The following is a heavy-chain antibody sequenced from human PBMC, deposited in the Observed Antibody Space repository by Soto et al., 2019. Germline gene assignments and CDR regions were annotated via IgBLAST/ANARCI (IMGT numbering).Heavy chain of an antibody. V-gene: IGHV3-9*01. J-gene: IGHJ4*02. CDR3: AKGRRYCSGGSCYSGLYY. CDR2: ISWNSGSI. D-gene: IGHD2-15*01. Sequence: EVQLVESGGGLVQPGRSLRLSCAASGFTFGDYAMHWVRQAPGKGLEWVSGISWNSGSIGYADSVKGRFTISRDNAKNSLYLQMNSLRAEDTALYYCAKGRRYCSGGSCYSGLYYWGQGTLVTVSS. CDR1: GFTFGDYA.